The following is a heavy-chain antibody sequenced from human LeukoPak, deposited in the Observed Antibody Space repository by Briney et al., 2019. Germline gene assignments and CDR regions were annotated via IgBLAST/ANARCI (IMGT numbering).Heavy chain of an antibody. Sequence: GGSLRLSCAASGFAFSTYEINWDRQAPGKGLEWISYISGSADTAYYADSVKGRFTMSRDNARNSLYLQMNSLGAEDTAVYYCTRVGQSYSTSGQALDHWGQGTLVTVSS. CDR1: GFAFSTYE. V-gene: IGHV3-48*03. D-gene: IGHD2-8*01. CDR2: ISGSADTA. CDR3: TRVGQSYSTSGQALDH. J-gene: IGHJ4*02.